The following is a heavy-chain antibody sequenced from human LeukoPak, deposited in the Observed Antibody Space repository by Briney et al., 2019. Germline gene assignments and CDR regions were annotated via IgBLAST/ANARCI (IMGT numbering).Heavy chain of an antibody. CDR2: IKGDGTSK. J-gene: IGHJ4*02. CDR1: GFTFGDHW. V-gene: IGHV3-7*01. CDR3: ARSSSGLGTQDY. D-gene: IGHD6-19*01. Sequence: GGSLRLTCAASGFTFGDHWMAWVRQAPGKGLEWVANIKGDGTSKNYVDSVKGRFTISRDNAKNSLYLQMNSLRAEDTAVYYCARSSSGLGTQDYWGQGTLVTVSS.